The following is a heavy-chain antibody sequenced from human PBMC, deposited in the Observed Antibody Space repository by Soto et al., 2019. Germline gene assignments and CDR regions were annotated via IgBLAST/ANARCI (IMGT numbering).Heavy chain of an antibody. V-gene: IGHV3-48*02. J-gene: IGHJ4*02. D-gene: IGHD3-22*01. CDR1: GFIFSNYN. CDR3: TFSGYYGPY. Sequence: GGSLRLSCAASGFIFSNYNMNWVRQAPGKGLEWVSYISSSSSTIYYADSVKGRFTISRDNAKNSLYLQMNSLRDEDTAVYYCTFSGYYGPYWGQGTLVTVSS. CDR2: ISSSSSTI.